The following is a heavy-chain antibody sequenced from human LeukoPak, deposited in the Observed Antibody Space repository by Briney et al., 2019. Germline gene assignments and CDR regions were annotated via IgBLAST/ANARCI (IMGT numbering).Heavy chain of an antibody. V-gene: IGHV3-21*01. Sequence: GGPLRLSCAASGFTFSSYSTNWVRQAPGKGLEWVLSISSNVGYMYYTYSVKGRFTISRDNAKNSLYLQMNSLRAEDTAVYYCARHVSGVYGMDVWGQETALTVSS. J-gene: IGHJ6*02. CDR3: ARHVSGVYGMDV. D-gene: IGHD3-16*01. CDR2: ISSNVGYM. CDR1: GFTFSSYS.